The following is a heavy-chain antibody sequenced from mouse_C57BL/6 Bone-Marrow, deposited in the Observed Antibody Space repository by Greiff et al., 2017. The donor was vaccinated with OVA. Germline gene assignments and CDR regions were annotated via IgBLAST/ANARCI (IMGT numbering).Heavy chain of an antibody. CDR1: GYTFTSYW. Sequence: QVQLQQPGAELVKPGASVKLSCKASGYTFTSYWMQWVKQRPGQGLEWIGEIDPSDSYTNYNQKFKGKATLTVDTSSSTAYMKLSSLTSEDSAVYYCARWDYYGFDYWGQGTTLTVSS. D-gene: IGHD1-1*01. J-gene: IGHJ2*01. V-gene: IGHV1-50*01. CDR2: IDPSDSYT. CDR3: ARWDYYGFDY.